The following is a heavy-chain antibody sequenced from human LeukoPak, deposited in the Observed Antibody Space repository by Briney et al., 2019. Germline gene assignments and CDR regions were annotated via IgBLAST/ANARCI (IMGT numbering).Heavy chain of an antibody. Sequence: GGSLRLSCAASGFTFSSYEMNWVRQAPGKGLEWVSYISSSGSTIYYADSVKGRFTISRDNAKNSLYLQMNSLRAEDTAVYYCARVCKKTAYYFDYWGQGTLVTVSS. CDR3: ARVCKKTAYYFDY. CDR1: GFTFSSYE. J-gene: IGHJ4*02. D-gene: IGHD2/OR15-2a*01. V-gene: IGHV3-48*03. CDR2: ISSSGSTI.